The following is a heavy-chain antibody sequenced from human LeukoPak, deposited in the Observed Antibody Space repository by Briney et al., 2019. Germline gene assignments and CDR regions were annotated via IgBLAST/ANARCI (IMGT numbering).Heavy chain of an antibody. CDR1: GGSFSGYY. J-gene: IGHJ4*02. CDR3: ARGPSSIAARPSLGFDY. D-gene: IGHD6-6*01. CDR2: IKHSGST. Sequence: SETLSLTCAVYGGSFSGYYWSWIRQPPGKGLEWIGEIKHSGSTNYNPSLKSRVTISVDTSKNQFSLKLSSVTAADTAVYYCARGPSSIAARPSLGFDYWGQGTLVTVSS. V-gene: IGHV4-34*01.